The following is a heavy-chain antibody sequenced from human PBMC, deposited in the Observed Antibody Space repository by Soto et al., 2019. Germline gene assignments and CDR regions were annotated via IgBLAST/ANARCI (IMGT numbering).Heavy chain of an antibody. CDR1: GYTLTSYG. CDR2: ISAYNGNT. D-gene: IGHD3-22*01. Sequence: QVHLVQSGAEVKKPGASVKVSCKASGYTLTSYGIIWVRQAPGQGLQWMGWISAYNGNTNYADKFQGRVTMTTDTSTSTAHMEVRSLRSDDTAVYYCARAGAFYDTSGYPWSTFEIWGQGTMVTVSS. CDR3: ARAGAFYDTSGYPWSTFEI. V-gene: IGHV1-18*01. J-gene: IGHJ3*02.